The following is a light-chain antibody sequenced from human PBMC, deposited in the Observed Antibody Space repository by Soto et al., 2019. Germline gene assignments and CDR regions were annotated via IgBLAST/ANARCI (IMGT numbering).Light chain of an antibody. CDR2: IND. J-gene: IGLJ1*01. CDR3: AAWDDSLNAL. CDR1: SSNIGDNP. V-gene: IGLV1-44*01. Sequence: QSVLTQPSSVSGDPGQTVTISCSGSSSNIGDNPVNWYQQVPGAAPKLLIYINDQRPSGVPDRFSGSKSGTSASLAISGLQPEDEADYYCAAWDDSLNALFGTGTKVTVL.